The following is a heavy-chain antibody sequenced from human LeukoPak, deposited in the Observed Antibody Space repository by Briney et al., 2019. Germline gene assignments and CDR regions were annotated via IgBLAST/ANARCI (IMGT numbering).Heavy chain of an antibody. CDR1: GGSFSGYY. V-gene: IGHV4-34*01. CDR2: INHSGST. CDR3: ARGGYVWGSYRPYYYMDV. J-gene: IGHJ6*03. Sequence: SETLSLTCAVYGGSFSGYYWSWIRQPPGKGLEWIGEINHSGSTNYNPSLKSRVTISVDTSKNQFSLKLSSVTAADTAVYYCARGGYVWGSYRPYYYMDVWGKGTTVTVSS. D-gene: IGHD3-16*02.